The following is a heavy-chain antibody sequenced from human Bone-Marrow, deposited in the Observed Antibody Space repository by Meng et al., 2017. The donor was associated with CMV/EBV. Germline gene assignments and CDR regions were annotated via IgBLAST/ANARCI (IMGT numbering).Heavy chain of an antibody. CDR1: GFTFSSYE. J-gene: IGHJ4*02. CDR2: ISSSGSTI. CDR3: ARGDCSSTSCPLGY. Sequence: GESLKISCAASGFTFSSYEMNWVRQAPGKGLEWVSYISSSGSTIYYADSVKGRFTISRDNAKNSLYLQMNSLRAEDTAVYYCARGDCSSTSCPLGYWGQGTLVTVSS. V-gene: IGHV3-48*03. D-gene: IGHD2-2*01.